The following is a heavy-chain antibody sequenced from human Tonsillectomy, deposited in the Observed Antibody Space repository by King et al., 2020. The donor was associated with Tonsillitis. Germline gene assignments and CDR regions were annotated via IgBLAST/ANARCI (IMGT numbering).Heavy chain of an antibody. J-gene: IGHJ5*01. V-gene: IGHV3-9*01. D-gene: IGHD3-10*01. CDR1: GFTFNQYA. CDR2: ISWNSENL. CDR3: TKDISITVRRGAKGFDS. Sequence: VQLVESGGGLVQPGRSLRLSCSASGFTFNQYAMHWVRQAPGKGLEWVAGISWNSENLDYADSVKGRFTISRDNARHSVFLQMNSLRLEDTALYYCTKDISITVRRGAKGFDSWGQGILVTVSS.